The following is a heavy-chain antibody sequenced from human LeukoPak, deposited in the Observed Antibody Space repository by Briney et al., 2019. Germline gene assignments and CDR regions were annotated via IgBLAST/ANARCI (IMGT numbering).Heavy chain of an antibody. CDR1: GFTVNNKY. J-gene: IGHJ4*02. CDR3: ARGRGYSYGYSDY. V-gene: IGHV3-53*01. CDR2: IYSGGST. D-gene: IGHD5-18*01. Sequence: GGSLRLSCAASGFTVNNKYMNWVRQAPGKGLEWVSVIYSGGSTYYADSVKGRFTISRDNSKNTLYLQMNSLRAEDTAVYYCARGRGYSYGYSDYWGQGTLVTVSS.